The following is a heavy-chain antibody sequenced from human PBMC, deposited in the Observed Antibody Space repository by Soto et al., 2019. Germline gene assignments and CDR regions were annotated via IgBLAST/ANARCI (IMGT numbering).Heavy chain of an antibody. J-gene: IGHJ4*02. Sequence: SETLSLTCTVSGGSISSYYWSWIRQPPGKGLEWIGYIYYSGSTNYNPSLKSRVTISVDTSKNQFSLKLSSVTAADTAVYYCARAGSIEVAGFDYWGQGTLVTVSS. D-gene: IGHD6-19*01. V-gene: IGHV4-59*01. CDR1: GGSISSYY. CDR2: IYYSGST. CDR3: ARAGSIEVAGFDY.